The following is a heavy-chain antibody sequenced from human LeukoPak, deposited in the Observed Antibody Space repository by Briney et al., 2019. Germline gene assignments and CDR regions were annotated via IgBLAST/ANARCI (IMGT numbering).Heavy chain of an antibody. CDR3: ATGLICATPTCPGYGNDYYFMDV. CDR1: GLTLSELS. D-gene: IGHD2-15*01. CDR2: FDPKHCEA. J-gene: IGHJ6*03. V-gene: IGHV1-24*01. Sequence: SVTVSCKVCGLTLSELSMHWVRQAPGKGREGVGGFDPKHCEAVHAERFRGRVILTEDRPSNTAYMGLSTLAADDTAVYYSATGLICATPTCPGYGNDYYFMDVWGEGTTVTV.